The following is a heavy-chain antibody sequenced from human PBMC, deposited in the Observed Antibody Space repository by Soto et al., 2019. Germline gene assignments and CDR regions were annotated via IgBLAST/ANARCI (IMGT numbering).Heavy chain of an antibody. CDR3: AKDGYSLFDY. CDR1: GFTFSSYG. D-gene: IGHD5-12*01. Sequence: QSGGSLRLSCAASGFTFSSYGMHWVRQAPGKGLEWVAVISYDGSNKYYADSVKGRFTISRDNSKNTLYLQMNSLRAEDTAVYYCAKDGYSLFDYWGQGTLVTVSS. J-gene: IGHJ4*02. V-gene: IGHV3-30*18. CDR2: ISYDGSNK.